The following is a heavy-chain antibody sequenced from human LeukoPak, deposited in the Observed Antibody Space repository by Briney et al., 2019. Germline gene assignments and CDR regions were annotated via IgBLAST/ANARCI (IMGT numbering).Heavy chain of an antibody. CDR1: GFTFSSYA. CDR2: ISGSGGST. J-gene: IGHJ4*02. V-gene: IGHV3-23*01. CDR3: APSPRAGDLGGFDY. Sequence: GGSLRLSCAASGFTFSSYAMSWVRQAPGKGLEWVSAISGSGGSTYYADSVKGRFTISRDNSKNTLYLQMNSLRAEDTAVYYCAPSPRAGDLGGFDYWGQGTLVTVSS. D-gene: IGHD6-19*01.